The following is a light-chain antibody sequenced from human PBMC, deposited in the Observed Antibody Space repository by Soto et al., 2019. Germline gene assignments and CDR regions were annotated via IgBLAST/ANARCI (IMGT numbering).Light chain of an antibody. V-gene: IGKV3-15*01. CDR3: QQFSSSPLT. J-gene: IGKJ5*01. CDR2: GAS. Sequence: EIVITQSPATLSVSPGERATLSCRASQSVSSNLAWYVQKPGQAPRLLIYGASTSGTGIPARFIGSGSGTEFTLTISSLEPEEFAVFYCQQFSSSPLTFGQGTRLEIK. CDR1: QSVSSN.